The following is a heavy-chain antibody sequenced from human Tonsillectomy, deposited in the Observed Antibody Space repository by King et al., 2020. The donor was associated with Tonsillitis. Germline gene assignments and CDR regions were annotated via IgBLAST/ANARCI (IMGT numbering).Heavy chain of an antibody. Sequence: VQLVESGGGVVQPGRSLRLSCAASGFTFRNYGMHWVRQAPGKGLEWVAVISYDGSHEHYADSVKGRFTISRDNSKNTLYLQMYSLRGEDTAVYYCANGDLQYFDWNSAAFEYWGQGTLVTVSS. V-gene: IGHV3-30*18. J-gene: IGHJ4*02. CDR3: ANGDLQYFDWNSAAFEY. CDR1: GFTFRNYG. CDR2: ISYDGSHE. D-gene: IGHD3-9*01.